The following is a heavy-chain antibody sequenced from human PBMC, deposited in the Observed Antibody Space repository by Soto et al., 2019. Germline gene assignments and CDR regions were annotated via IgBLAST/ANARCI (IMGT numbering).Heavy chain of an antibody. CDR3: ARMAYSSAFSRIYYYYGMDV. D-gene: IGHD6-19*01. J-gene: IGHJ6*02. CDR1: GFTFNIYA. CDR2: ISYDGTNQ. V-gene: IGHV3-33*05. Sequence: GGSLRLSCAASGFTFNIYAMHWVRQAPDKGLEWVAVISYDGTNQNYADSVKGRFTISRDNSKNTLYLQVTNLRAEDTAVYYCARMAYSSAFSRIYYYYGMDVCGQVPTVTVYS.